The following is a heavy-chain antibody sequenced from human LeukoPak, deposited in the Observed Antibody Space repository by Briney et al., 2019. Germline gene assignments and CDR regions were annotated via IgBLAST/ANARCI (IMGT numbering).Heavy chain of an antibody. V-gene: IGHV1-46*01. CDR3: ARDFDSSGWYFRQLEGGYHYYGMDV. J-gene: IGHJ6*02. CDR1: GYTFTSYY. Sequence: ASVKVSCKASGYTFTSYYMHWVRQAPGQGLEWMGIINPSGGSTSYAQKFQGRVTMTRDTSTSTVYMELSSLRSEDTAVYYCARDFDSSGWYFRQLEGGYHYYGMDVWGQGTTVTVSS. CDR2: INPSGGST. D-gene: IGHD6-19*01.